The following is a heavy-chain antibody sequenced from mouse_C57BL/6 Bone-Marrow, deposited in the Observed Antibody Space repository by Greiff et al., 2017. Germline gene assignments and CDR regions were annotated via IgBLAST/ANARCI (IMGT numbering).Heavy chain of an antibody. CDR2: LYPGSGST. Sequence: VQLQQPGAELVKPGASVKMSCKASGYTFTSYWITWVKQRPGQGLEWIGDLYPGSGSTNYNEKFKSKATLTVDTSSSTAYMQLSSLTSEDSAVXYCASYGSSSYYFDYWGQGTTLTVSS. D-gene: IGHD1-1*01. CDR1: GYTFTSYW. J-gene: IGHJ2*01. CDR3: ASYGSSSYYFDY. V-gene: IGHV1-55*01.